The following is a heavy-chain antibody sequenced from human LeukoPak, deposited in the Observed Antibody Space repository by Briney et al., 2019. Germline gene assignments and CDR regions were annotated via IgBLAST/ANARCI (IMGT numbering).Heavy chain of an antibody. CDR2: IMPMFGKA. CDR1: GGTFSSYD. CDR3: AGGRTDIVVVPATLRNYYFDY. D-gene: IGHD2-2*01. V-gene: IGHV1-69*06. Sequence: ASEKVSCKASGGTFSSYDISWVRQAPGQGLEWMGGIMPMFGKANYAQKFQGRVTTTADKATSTAYMELSSLRSEDTAVYYCAGGRTDIVVVPATLRNYYFDYWGQGTLVTVSS. J-gene: IGHJ4*02.